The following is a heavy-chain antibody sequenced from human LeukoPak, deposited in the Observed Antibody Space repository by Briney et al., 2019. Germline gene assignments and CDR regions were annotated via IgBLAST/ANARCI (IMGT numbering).Heavy chain of an antibody. Sequence: GRSLRLSCAASGFTFSSYAMHWVRQAPGKGLEWVAVISYDGSNKYYADSVKGRFTISRDNSKNTLYLQMNSLRAEDTAVYYCARGWNLHGYPQVSGDYWGQGTLVTVSS. CDR3: ARGWNLHGYPQVSGDY. J-gene: IGHJ4*02. D-gene: IGHD5-24*01. CDR2: ISYDGSNK. CDR1: GFTFSSYA. V-gene: IGHV3-30-3*01.